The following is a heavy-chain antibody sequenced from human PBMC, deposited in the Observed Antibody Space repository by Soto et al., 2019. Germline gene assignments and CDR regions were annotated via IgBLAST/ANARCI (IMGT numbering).Heavy chain of an antibody. J-gene: IGHJ4*02. CDR1: GFTFSSYA. Sequence: EVQLLESGGGLVQPGGSLRLSCAASGFTFSSYAMSWVRQAPGKGLEWVSAISGSGGSTYYADSVKGRFTISRDNSKNTVYLQMNSLRAEDTAVYYCAKVYGRVMIPIDYWGQGTLVTVSS. CDR2: ISGSGGST. D-gene: IGHD3-16*01. CDR3: AKVYGRVMIPIDY. V-gene: IGHV3-23*01.